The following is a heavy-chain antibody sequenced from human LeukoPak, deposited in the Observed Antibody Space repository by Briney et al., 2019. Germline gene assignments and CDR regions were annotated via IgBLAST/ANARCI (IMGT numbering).Heavy chain of an antibody. CDR2: ISGSGGST. Sequence: GGSLRLSCAASGFTFSSYAMSWVRQAPGKGLEWVSAISGSGGSTYYADSVKGRFTISRDNAKNSLYLQMNSLRAEDTAVYYCAPPPDASLDWGQGTLVTVSS. D-gene: IGHD1-14*01. V-gene: IGHV3-23*01. CDR1: GFTFSSYA. J-gene: IGHJ4*02. CDR3: APPPDASLD.